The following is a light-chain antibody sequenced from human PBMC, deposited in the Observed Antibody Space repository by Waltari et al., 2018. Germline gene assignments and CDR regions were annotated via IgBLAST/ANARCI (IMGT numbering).Light chain of an antibody. J-gene: IGKJ1*01. CDR3: QQFNTWWT. Sequence: EIVLTQSPATLSVSPGKRATLFCRASHSIRNNLAWYQQKPGQAPRLLIYGASTRATGIPARFSGSGSGTEFTLTISSLQSEDFAVYYCQQFNTWWTFGQGTKVEFK. CDR1: HSIRNN. V-gene: IGKV3-15*01. CDR2: GAS.